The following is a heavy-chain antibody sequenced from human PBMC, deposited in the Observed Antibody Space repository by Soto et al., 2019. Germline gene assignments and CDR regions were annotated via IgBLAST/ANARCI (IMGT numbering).Heavy chain of an antibody. CDR2: ISGSGGRT. J-gene: IGHJ6*02. CDR1: GLTFRTFA. Sequence: VQLLESGGRSVKPGGSPRLSCAAAGLTFRTFAMNWVRQAPGKGLEWVSGISGSGGRTYYSDSVKGRFTLSRDNSKNTLYLQMNSLRPEDTAVYYCAKGGLGDYYYYAMDVWGQGTTVTVSS. V-gene: IGHV3-23*01. D-gene: IGHD3-16*01. CDR3: AKGGLGDYYYYAMDV.